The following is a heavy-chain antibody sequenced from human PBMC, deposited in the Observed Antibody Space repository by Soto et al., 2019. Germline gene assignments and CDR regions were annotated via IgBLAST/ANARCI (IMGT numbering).Heavy chain of an antibody. J-gene: IGHJ3*02. V-gene: IGHV4-39*01. CDR2: IYYSGST. CDR1: GGSISSSSYY. CDR3: ARAGGLWFGELDRDAFDI. Sequence: SQTLSLTCTVSGGSISSSSYYWGWIRQPPGKGLEWIGSIYYSGSTYYNPSLKSRVTISVDTSKNQFSLKLSSVTAADTAVYYCARAGGLWFGELDRDAFDIWGQGTMVTVSS. D-gene: IGHD3-10*01.